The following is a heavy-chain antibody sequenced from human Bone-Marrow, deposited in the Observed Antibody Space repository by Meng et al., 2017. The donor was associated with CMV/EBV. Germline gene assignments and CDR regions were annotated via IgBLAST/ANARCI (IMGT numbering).Heavy chain of an antibody. CDR3: TKEEYQLPGGTFDS. CDR1: GFSFSTYG. CDR2: IWYDGSNQ. Sequence: GESLKISCAASGFSFSTYGMHWVRQAPGKGLEWVAVIWYDGSNQYYADSVKGRFTISRENSKNTLYLQMNSLRDEDTAMYYCTKEEYQLPGGTFDSWGQGTLVTVSS. D-gene: IGHD2-2*01. V-gene: IGHV3-33*06. J-gene: IGHJ4*02.